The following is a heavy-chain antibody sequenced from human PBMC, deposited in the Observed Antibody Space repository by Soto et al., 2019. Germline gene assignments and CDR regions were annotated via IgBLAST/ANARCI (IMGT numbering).Heavy chain of an antibody. J-gene: IGHJ4*02. V-gene: IGHV4-4*02. CDR1: GGSISSSNW. Sequence: QVQLQESGPGLVKPSGTLSLTCAVSGGSISSSNWWSWVRQPPGKGLEWIGEIYHSGSTNYNPSLNSRVTISVDKSKNQFSLKLSSVTAADTAVYYCARRDYDFWSGYGGYFDYWGQGTLVTVSS. D-gene: IGHD3-3*01. CDR3: ARRDYDFWSGYGGYFDY. CDR2: IYHSGST.